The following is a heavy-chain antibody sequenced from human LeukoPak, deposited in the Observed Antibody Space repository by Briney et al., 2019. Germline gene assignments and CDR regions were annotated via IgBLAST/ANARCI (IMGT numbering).Heavy chain of an antibody. Sequence: SETLSLTCAVYGGSFSGYYWSWIRQPPGKGLEWIGEINHSGSTNYNPSLKSRVTISVDTSKNQFSLKLSSVTAADTAVYYCARGAAVARSPYYYMDVWGKGTTVTVSS. D-gene: IGHD5-12*01. J-gene: IGHJ6*03. V-gene: IGHV4-34*01. CDR1: GGSFSGYY. CDR3: ARGAAVARSPYYYMDV. CDR2: INHSGST.